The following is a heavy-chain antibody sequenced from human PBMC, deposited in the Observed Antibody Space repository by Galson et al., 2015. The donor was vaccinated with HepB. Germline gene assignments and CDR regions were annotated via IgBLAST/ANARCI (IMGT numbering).Heavy chain of an antibody. CDR3: ARGGSVVTGPDAFDI. CDR2: ISSSSRTI. J-gene: IGHJ3*02. V-gene: IGHV3-48*02. D-gene: IGHD2-21*02. CDR1: RFTFSNYN. Sequence: SLRLSCAASRFTFSNYNMNWVRQAPGKGLEWVSYISSSSRTIYYADSVKGRFTISRDNAKNSLYLQMNSLKDEDTAVYYCARGGSVVTGPDAFDIWGQGTMVTVSS.